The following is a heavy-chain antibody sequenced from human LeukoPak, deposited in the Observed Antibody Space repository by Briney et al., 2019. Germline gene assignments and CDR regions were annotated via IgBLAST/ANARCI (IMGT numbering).Heavy chain of an antibody. J-gene: IGHJ4*02. CDR1: GGSISSYY. CDR3: TRIYCSGGTCPIDY. CDR2: IHYSGST. V-gene: IGHV4-59*08. D-gene: IGHD2-15*01. Sequence: SETLSLTCTVSGGSISSYYWSWIRQPPGKGLEWIGYIHYSGSTNYNPSLKSRVTIPVDTSKNQFSLKLSSVTAADTAVYYCTRIYCSGGTCPIDYWGQGTLVTVSS.